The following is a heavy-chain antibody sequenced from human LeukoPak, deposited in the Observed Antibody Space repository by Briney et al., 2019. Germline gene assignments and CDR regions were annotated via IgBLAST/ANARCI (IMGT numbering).Heavy chain of an antibody. CDR1: GGSISSSNW. J-gene: IGHJ4*02. CDR3: ARANLIEGQAFDY. V-gene: IGHV4-4*02. CDR2: IYHSGST. Sequence: PSETLSLTCAVSGGSISSSNWWSWVRQPPGKGLEWIGEIYHSGSTNYNPSLKSRVTISVDKSKNQFSLKLSSVTAADTAVYYCARANLIEGQAFDYWGQGTLVTVSS. D-gene: IGHD1-26*01.